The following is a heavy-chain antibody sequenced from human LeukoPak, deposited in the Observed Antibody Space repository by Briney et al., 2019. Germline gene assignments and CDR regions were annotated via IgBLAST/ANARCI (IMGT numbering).Heavy chain of an antibody. Sequence: GGTLRLSCAASGFTFSNYGMGWFRQAPGKGLEWVSAMSGSGGHTYYADSVKGRFTISRDNSKNALYLQMNNLRAEDTAVYYCASQAGWGQGTLVTVSS. CDR3: ASQAG. CDR1: GFTFSNYG. V-gene: IGHV3-23*01. J-gene: IGHJ4*02. CDR2: MSGSGGHT.